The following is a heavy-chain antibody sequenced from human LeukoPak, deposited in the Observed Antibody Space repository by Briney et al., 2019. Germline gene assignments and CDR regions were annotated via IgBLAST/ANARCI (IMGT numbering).Heavy chain of an antibody. J-gene: IGHJ4*02. CDR3: ACYGIEPPY. V-gene: IGHV3-74*01. CDR1: GLTFRAYY. Sequence: PGGSLRLSCAASGLTFRAYYIHWFRQAPGKGLVWVSRINIDGSSTTYADSAKGRFTVSRDNAKNTLYLQMNSLRAEDTAVYYCACYGIEPPYWGQGTLVTVSS. D-gene: IGHD1-14*01. CDR2: INIDGSST.